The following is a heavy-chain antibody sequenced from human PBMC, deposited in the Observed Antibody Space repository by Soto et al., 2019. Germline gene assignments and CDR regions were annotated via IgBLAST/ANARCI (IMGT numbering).Heavy chain of an antibody. V-gene: IGHV4-30-2*01. CDR3: ARGGGYDPFDY. Sequence: QLQLHQSGSGLVKASQTLSLTCTLSGASITYGGYSWSWIRQPPGKDLEWLGYISHLESTFYNPSFQSRLTLSIDRSKNQFSPKLASMTAADTAVYYCARGGGYDPFDYWGQGTLVTVAS. CDR1: GASITYGGYS. J-gene: IGHJ4*02. D-gene: IGHD5-12*01. CDR2: ISHLEST.